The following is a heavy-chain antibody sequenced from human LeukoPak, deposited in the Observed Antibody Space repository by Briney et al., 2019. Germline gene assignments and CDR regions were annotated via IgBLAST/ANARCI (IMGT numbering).Heavy chain of an antibody. CDR1: GITFSSYG. D-gene: IGHD4-17*01. V-gene: IGHV3-30*18. Sequence: PGGSLRLSCAASGITFSSYGMHWVRQAPGKGLEWVAVISYDGSNKYYADSVKGRFTISRDNSKNTLYLQMNSLRAEDTAVYYCAKDLYGDGAPDYWGQGTLVTVSS. CDR2: ISYDGSNK. CDR3: AKDLYGDGAPDY. J-gene: IGHJ4*02.